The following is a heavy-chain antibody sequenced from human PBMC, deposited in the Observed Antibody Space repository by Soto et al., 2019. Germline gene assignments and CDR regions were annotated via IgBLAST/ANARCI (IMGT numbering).Heavy chain of an antibody. Sequence: SETLSLTCAVYGGSFSGYYWSWIRQPPGKGLEWIGEINHSGSTNYNPSLKSRVTISVDTSKNQFSLKLSSVTAADTAVYYCARGEMATTKYYYYGMDVWGQGTTVTVSS. CDR2: INHSGST. CDR3: ARGEMATTKYYYYGMDV. J-gene: IGHJ6*02. CDR1: GGSFSGYY. D-gene: IGHD5-12*01. V-gene: IGHV4-34*01.